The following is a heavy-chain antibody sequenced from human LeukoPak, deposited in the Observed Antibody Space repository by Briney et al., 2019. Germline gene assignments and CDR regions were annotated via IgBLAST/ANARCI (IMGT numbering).Heavy chain of an antibody. V-gene: IGHV4-39*07. CDR1: GGSISSSSYY. CDR3: ARDGGYSSSAYYYYYMDV. J-gene: IGHJ6*03. CDR2: IYYSGST. D-gene: IGHD6-6*01. Sequence: SETLSLTCTVSGGSISSSSYYWGWIRQPPGKGLEWIGSIYYSGSTYYNPSLKSRVTISVDTSKNQFSLKLSSVTAADTAVYYCARDGGYSSSAYYYYYMDVWGKGTTVTVSS.